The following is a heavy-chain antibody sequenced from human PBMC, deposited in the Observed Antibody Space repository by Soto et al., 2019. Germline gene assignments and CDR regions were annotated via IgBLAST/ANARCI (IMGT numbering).Heavy chain of an antibody. CDR1: GFSFSTSGVG. J-gene: IGHJ2*01. V-gene: IGHV2-5*02. CDR3: VHSRRWGGWYFDL. CDR2: IFWDDDK. D-gene: IGHD3-16*01. Sequence: QITLKESGPTVVKPTQTLTLTCTFSGFSFSTSGVGLSWIRQPPGKALEWLALIFWDDDKKYNPSVMDRVTITKDTSKNQVVLTLTNVDPVDTATYFCVHSRRWGGWYFDLWGRGTLVTVSS.